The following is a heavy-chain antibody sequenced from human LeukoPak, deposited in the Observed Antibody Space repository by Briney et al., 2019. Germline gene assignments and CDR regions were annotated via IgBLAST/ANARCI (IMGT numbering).Heavy chain of an antibody. J-gene: IGHJ3*02. CDR1: GFTFSSYA. CDR2: VGGSGVST. Sequence: GGSLRLSCAASGFTFSSYAMSWVRQAPGRGLEWVSAVGGSGVSTYYADSVKGRFTISRDNSKDTLNLQMNSLRAEDTAVYYCAKDYRGSGTYREAFNIWGQGTVVTVSS. D-gene: IGHD1-26*01. V-gene: IGHV3-23*01. CDR3: AKDYRGSGTYREAFNI.